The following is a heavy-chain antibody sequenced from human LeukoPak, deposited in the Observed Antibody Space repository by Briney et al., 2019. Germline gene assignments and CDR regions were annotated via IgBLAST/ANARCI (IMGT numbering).Heavy chain of an antibody. CDR1: GYSISSDYY. J-gene: IGHJ4*02. V-gene: IGHV4-38-2*01. CDR3: ARLFLMGSTPHYFDY. D-gene: IGHD2-8*01. Sequence: SETLYLTCGVAGYSISSDYYWGWIRQPPGKGLEWIGNIYHSGSTYYNPSLESRVTISIDTSKNQFSLKLSSVTAADTAVYYCARLFLMGSTPHYFDYWGQGTLVTVSS. CDR2: IYHSGST.